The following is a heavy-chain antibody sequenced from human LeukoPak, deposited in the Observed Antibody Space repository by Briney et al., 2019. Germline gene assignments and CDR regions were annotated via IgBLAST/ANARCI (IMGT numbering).Heavy chain of an antibody. V-gene: IGHV1-2*02. Sequence: GASVKVSCKASGYTFIGYYMHWVRQAPGQGLEWMGWINPNSGGTNYAQKFQDRVTMTRDTSISTAYMDLSRLRSDDTAVYYCARISGDYYYFDYWGQGTLVTVSS. J-gene: IGHJ4*02. D-gene: IGHD1-26*01. CDR2: INPNSGGT. CDR3: ARISGDYYYFDY. CDR1: GYTFIGYY.